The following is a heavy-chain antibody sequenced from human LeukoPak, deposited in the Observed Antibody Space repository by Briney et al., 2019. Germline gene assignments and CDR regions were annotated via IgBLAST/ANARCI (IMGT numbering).Heavy chain of an antibody. Sequence: PGGSLRLSCVVSGFTFSDAWLSWVRHIPGKGLEWVGRIKSKSDGGTTDYAAPVKGRFTISRDDSKNTMYLQVSRLKYEDTGVYYCSTGWSWGQGTPVTVSS. V-gene: IGHV3-15*01. CDR1: GFTFSDAW. CDR2: IKSKSDGGTT. CDR3: STGWS. J-gene: IGHJ5*02. D-gene: IGHD6-13*01.